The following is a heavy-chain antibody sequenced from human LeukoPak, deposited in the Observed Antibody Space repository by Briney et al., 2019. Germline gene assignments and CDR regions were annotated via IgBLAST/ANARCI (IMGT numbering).Heavy chain of an antibody. V-gene: IGHV4-39*01. CDR1: GGSISSSSYY. CDR3: ARRSRLRYFDWLAAFDI. Sequence: SETLSLTCTVSGGSISSSSYYWGWIRQPPGKGLEWIGSIYYSGSTYYNPSLKSRATISVDTSKNQFSLKLSSVTAADTAVYYCARRSRLRYFDWLAAFDIWGQGTMVTVSS. D-gene: IGHD3-9*01. J-gene: IGHJ3*02. CDR2: IYYSGST.